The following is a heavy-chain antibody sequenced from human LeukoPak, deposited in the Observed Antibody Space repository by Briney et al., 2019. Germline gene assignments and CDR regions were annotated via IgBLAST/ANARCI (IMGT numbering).Heavy chain of an antibody. CDR3: ARAGYYDSSGYSRADFDY. V-gene: IGHV4-39*07. Sequence: SETLSLTCTVSGGSISSSSYYWGWIRQPPGKGLEWIGSIYYSGSTYYNPSLKSRVTISVDTSKNQFSLNLSSVTAADTAVYYCARAGYYDSSGYSRADFDYWGQGTLVTVSS. D-gene: IGHD3-22*01. CDR1: GGSISSSSYY. CDR2: IYYSGST. J-gene: IGHJ4*02.